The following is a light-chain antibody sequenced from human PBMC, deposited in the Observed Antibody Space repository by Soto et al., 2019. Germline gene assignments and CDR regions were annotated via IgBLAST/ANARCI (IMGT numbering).Light chain of an antibody. V-gene: IGKV1-33*01. Sequence: DIQMTQSPSSLSASVGDRVSITCQASQAIRNFLAWYQQKAGEAPKLLIYDVSNLETGVPPRLSGSGSGTDFTFTISSLQPEDFAAYYCQQYDLVPPTFGQGTKVEVK. J-gene: IGKJ1*01. CDR1: QAIRNF. CDR3: QQYDLVPPT. CDR2: DVS.